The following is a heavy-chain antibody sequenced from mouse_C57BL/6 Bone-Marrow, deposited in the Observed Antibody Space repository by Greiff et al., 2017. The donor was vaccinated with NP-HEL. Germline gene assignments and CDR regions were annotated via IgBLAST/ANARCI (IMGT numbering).Heavy chain of an antibody. Sequence: QVQLQQSGPELVKPGASVKISCKASGYAFSSSWMNWVKQRPGKGLEWIGRIYPGDGDTNYIGKFKGKATLTADKSSSTAYMQLSSLTSEDSAVYFCARSSWDLYYAMDYWGQGTSVTVSS. J-gene: IGHJ4*01. CDR3: ARSSWDLYYAMDY. CDR2: IYPGDGDT. CDR1: GYAFSSSW. D-gene: IGHD4-1*01. V-gene: IGHV1-82*01.